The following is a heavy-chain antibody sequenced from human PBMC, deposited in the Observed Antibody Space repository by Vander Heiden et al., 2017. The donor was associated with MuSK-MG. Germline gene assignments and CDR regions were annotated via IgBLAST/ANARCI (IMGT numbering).Heavy chain of an antibody. CDR2: INNSGST. CDR1: GGSFSGYY. J-gene: IGHJ4*02. Sequence: QVQLQQWGAGLCKPSATLALNCPGYGGSFSGYYWSGIRQPPGKGLEWIGEINNSGSTNDNPSLKSRVTISVDTSKNQFSLKLRSVTAADTAVYDCARGPRGPFDYWGQGTMVTVSS. CDR3: ARGPRGPFDY. V-gene: IGHV4-34*01.